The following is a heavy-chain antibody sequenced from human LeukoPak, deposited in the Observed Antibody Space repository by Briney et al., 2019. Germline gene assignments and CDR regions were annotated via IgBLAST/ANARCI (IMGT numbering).Heavy chain of an antibody. V-gene: IGHV1-46*01. D-gene: IGHD3-22*01. Sequence: ASVKVSCKASGYTFTSYYMHWMRQAPGQGLEWMGIINPSGGSTSYAQKFQGRVTMTRDTSTSTVYMELSSLRSEDTAVYYCARDLSYDSSGYYYALDYWGQGTLVTVSS. CDR2: INPSGGST. CDR3: ARDLSYDSSGYYYALDY. CDR1: GYTFTSYY. J-gene: IGHJ4*02.